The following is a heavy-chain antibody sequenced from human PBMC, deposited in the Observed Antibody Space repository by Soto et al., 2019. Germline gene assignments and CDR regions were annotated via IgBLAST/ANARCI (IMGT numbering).Heavy chain of an antibody. Sequence: GSLRLSCAASGFTFSSYSMNWVRQAPGKGLEWVSSISSSSSYIYYADSVKGRFTISRDNAKNSLYLQMNSLRAEDTAVYYCASMYYDILTGPPQYYFDYWGQGTLVTVSS. CDR3: ASMYYDILTGPPQYYFDY. J-gene: IGHJ4*02. CDR2: ISSSSSYI. CDR1: GFTFSSYS. D-gene: IGHD3-9*01. V-gene: IGHV3-21*01.